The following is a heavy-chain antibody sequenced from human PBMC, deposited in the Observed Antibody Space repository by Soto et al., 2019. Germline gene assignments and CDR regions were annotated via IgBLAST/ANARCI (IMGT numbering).Heavy chain of an antibody. D-gene: IGHD2-8*02. Sequence: ASVKVSCKASGYTFTSYGISWVRQAPGQGLEWMGWISAYNGNTNYTQKLQGRVTMTTDTSTSTAYMDLRSLRSDDTAVYYCARRNYPVIFTGGWFDPRGQGNMLTVSS. CDR2: ISAYNGNT. V-gene: IGHV1-18*01. J-gene: IGHJ5*02. CDR1: GYTFTSYG. CDR3: ARRNYPVIFTGGWFDP.